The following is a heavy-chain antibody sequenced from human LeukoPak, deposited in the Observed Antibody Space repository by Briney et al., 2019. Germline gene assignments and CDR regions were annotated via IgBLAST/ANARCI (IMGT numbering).Heavy chain of an antibody. CDR2: IYYSGST. D-gene: IGHD2-15*01. J-gene: IGHJ3*02. V-gene: IGHV4-61*01. CDR3: ASSCSGGSCYGGALLGAFDI. Sequence: PSETLSLTCAVSGYSISSGYYWGWIRQPPGQGLEWIGYIYYSGSTNYNPSLESRVTISVDTSKNQFSLRLSSVTAADTAVYYCASSCSGGSCYGGALLGAFDIWGQGTMVTVSS. CDR1: GYSISSGYY.